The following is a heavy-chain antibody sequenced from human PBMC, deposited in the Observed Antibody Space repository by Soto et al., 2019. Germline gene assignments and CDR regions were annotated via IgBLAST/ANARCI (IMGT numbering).Heavy chain of an antibody. CDR2: IYHSGST. CDR1: GGSISSSNW. Sequence: PSETLSLTCAVSGGSISSSNWWSWVRQPPGKGLEWIGEIYHSGSTNYNPSLKSRVTISVDKSKNQLSLKLSYVTAADTAEYYRSRHYYDSSGYYLNYYYYYGMDVWGQGTTVTV. CDR3: SRHYYDSSGYYLNYYYYYGMDV. V-gene: IGHV4-4*02. J-gene: IGHJ6*02. D-gene: IGHD3-22*01.